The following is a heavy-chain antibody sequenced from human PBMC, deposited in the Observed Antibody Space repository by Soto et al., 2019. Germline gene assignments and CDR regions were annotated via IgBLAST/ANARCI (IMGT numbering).Heavy chain of an antibody. CDR3: ASYVGTGGYGAFDI. D-gene: IGHD3-16*01. V-gene: IGHV4-4*02. J-gene: IGHJ3*02. CDR1: GGSVSDKRW. CDR2: TFRKGDT. Sequence: SETLSLTCALSGGSVSDKRWLTWFLQTPWKGLEWIGETFRKGDTNYNAFLKSRVSISIDKSRNQVSLILTSVTAADTAVYYCASYVGTGGYGAFDIWGQGTVVTVSS.